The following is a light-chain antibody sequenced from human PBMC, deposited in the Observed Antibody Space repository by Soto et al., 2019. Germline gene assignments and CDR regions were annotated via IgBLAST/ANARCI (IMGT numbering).Light chain of an antibody. CDR2: DAS. V-gene: IGKV3-11*01. CDR3: QQRSNWLT. CDR1: QSVSSY. Sequence: IVLTQSPATLSLSPGERATLSCRASQSVSSYLAWYQQKPGQAPRLLIYDASNRATGIPARFSGRGSGTDFPLTISSLEPDDFAVYYCQQRSNWLTFGQGTRLEIK. J-gene: IGKJ5*01.